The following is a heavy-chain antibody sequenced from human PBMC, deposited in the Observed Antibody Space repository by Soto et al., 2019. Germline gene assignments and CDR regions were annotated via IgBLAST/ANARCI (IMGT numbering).Heavy chain of an antibody. V-gene: IGHV1-3*01. CDR1: GYTFTSYG. J-gene: IGHJ6*02. D-gene: IGHD3-22*01. CDR3: ARDPNDSSAYYLHSHYRMDV. CDR2: INAGNGNT. Sequence: ASVKVSCKASGYTFTSYGIHWVRQAPGQRLEWTGWINAGNGNTKYSEKFQGRVTITRDTSASTAYLELSSLRSEDTAVYYCARDPNDSSAYYLHSHYRMDVCGQGDTVTVS.